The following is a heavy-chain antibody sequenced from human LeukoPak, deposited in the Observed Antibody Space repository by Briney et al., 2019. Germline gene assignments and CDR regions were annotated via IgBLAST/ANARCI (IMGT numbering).Heavy chain of an antibody. J-gene: IGHJ4*02. CDR3: ARGPWGYYYDSSGYVLDY. CDR2: IIPTFGTA. CDR1: GGTFSSYA. Sequence: GSSVKVSCKASGGTFSSYAISWVRQAPGQGLEWMGGIIPTFGTANYAQKFQGRVTITRNTSISTAYMELSSLRSEDTAVYYCARGPWGYYYDSSGYVLDYWGQGTLVTVSS. V-gene: IGHV1-69*05. D-gene: IGHD3-22*01.